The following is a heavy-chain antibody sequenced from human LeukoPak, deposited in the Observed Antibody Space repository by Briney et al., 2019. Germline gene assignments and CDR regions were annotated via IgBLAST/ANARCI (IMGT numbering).Heavy chain of an antibody. V-gene: IGHV1-2*04. CDR2: INPNSGGT. CDR1: GYTFTGYY. D-gene: IGHD6-13*01. J-gene: IGHJ4*02. Sequence: ASVKVSCKASGYTFTGYYMHWVRQAPGQGLEWMGWINPNSGGTNYAQKFQGWVTMTRDTSISTAYMELSRLRSDDTAVYYCASLYRGSWDLYYFDYWGQGTLVTVSS. CDR3: ASLYRGSWDLYYFDY.